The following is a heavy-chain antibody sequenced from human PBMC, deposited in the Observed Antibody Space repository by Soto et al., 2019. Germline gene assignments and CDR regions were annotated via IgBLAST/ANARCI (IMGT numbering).Heavy chain of an antibody. CDR1: GGSITTGGTY. V-gene: IGHV4-31*03. CDR2: IYYTGAA. Sequence: PSETLSLTCSVSGGSITTGGTYWSWARLLPGKGLQWVGYIYYTGAAYYNPALKSRVTISLDTSENRFSLKLTSVTAADTAVYYCASGNFNTISFDFCGHGRQVTVSS. J-gene: IGHJ4*01. D-gene: IGHD1-1*01. CDR3: ASGNFNTISFDF.